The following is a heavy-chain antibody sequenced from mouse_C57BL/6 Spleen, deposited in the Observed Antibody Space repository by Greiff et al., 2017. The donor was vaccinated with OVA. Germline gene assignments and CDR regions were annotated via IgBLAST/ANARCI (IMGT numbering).Heavy chain of an antibody. CDR2: INPGGSST. D-gene: IGHD2-4*01. Sequence: DVKLEESEGGLVQPGSSMKLSCTASGFTFSDYYMAWVRQVPEKGLEWVANINPGGSSTYYLDYLKSHFIISVDNAKNIPYLQLSSLKSEDTATYYCARWGLPLDYFDYWGQGTTLTVSS. V-gene: IGHV5-16*01. CDR1: GFTFSDYY. CDR3: ARWGLPLDYFDY. J-gene: IGHJ2*01.